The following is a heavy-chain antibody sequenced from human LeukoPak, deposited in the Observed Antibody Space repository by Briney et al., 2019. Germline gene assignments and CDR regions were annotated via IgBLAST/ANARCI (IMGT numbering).Heavy chain of an antibody. CDR2: IYYSGST. CDR1: GGSISSYY. D-gene: IGHD4-23*01. J-gene: IGHJ4*02. Sequence: SETLSLTCTVSGGSISSYYWSWIRQPAGKGLEWIGSIYYSGSTYYNPSLKSRVTISVDTSKNQFSLKLSSVTAADTAVYYCAGSEMTTVVTAFDYWGQGTLVTVSS. CDR3: AGSEMTTVVTAFDY. V-gene: IGHV4-59*05.